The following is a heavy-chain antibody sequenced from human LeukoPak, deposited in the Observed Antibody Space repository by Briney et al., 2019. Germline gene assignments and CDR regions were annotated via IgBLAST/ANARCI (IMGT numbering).Heavy chain of an antibody. Sequence: PSETLSLACTVSGGSISSYYWSWIRQPPGKGLEWIGYIYYSGSTNYNPSLKSRVTISVDTSKNQFSLKLSSVTAADTAMYYCAREIVVVPAAILEDWGQGTLVTVSS. CDR1: GGSISSYY. J-gene: IGHJ4*02. V-gene: IGHV4-59*12. CDR3: AREIVVVPAAILED. CDR2: IYYSGST. D-gene: IGHD2-2*02.